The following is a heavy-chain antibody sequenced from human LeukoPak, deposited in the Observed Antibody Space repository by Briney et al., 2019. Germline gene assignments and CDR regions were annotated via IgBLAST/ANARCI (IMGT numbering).Heavy chain of an antibody. CDR1: GFTFSSYA. J-gene: IGHJ4*02. D-gene: IGHD3-9*01. V-gene: IGHV3-23*01. CDR3: ARDRRLRYFDG. CDR2: ISGSGGST. Sequence: GGSLRLSCAASGFTFSSYAMSWVRQAPGKGLEWVSAISGSGGSTYYADSVKGRFTISRDNAKNSLYLQMNSLRAEDTAVYYCARDRRLRYFDGWGQGTLVTVSS.